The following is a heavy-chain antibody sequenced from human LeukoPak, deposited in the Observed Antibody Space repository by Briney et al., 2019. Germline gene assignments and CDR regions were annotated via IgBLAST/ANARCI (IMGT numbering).Heavy chain of an antibody. CDR3: ARAPYDYGDLYLFDY. D-gene: IGHD4-17*01. V-gene: IGHV1-18*01. Sequence: ASVKVSCKASGGTFSSYAISWVRQAPGQGLEWMGWISAYNGDTNYAQKLQGRVTMTTDTSTSTAYMELRSLRSDDTAVYYCARAPYDYGDLYLFDYWGQGTLVTVSS. CDR1: GGTFSSYA. J-gene: IGHJ4*02. CDR2: ISAYNGDT.